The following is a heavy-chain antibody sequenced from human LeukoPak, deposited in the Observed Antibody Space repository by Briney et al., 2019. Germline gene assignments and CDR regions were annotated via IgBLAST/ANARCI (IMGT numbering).Heavy chain of an antibody. V-gene: IGHV3-43*02. Sequence: GGSLRLSCAASGFTFDDYAMHWVRQAPGKGLEWVSLISGDGGSTYYADSVKGRFTISRDNSKNTLYLQMNSLRAEDTAVYYCARDISYSGVASFDYWGQGTLVTVSS. D-gene: IGHD1-26*01. CDR1: GFTFDDYA. CDR3: ARDISYSGVASFDY. J-gene: IGHJ4*02. CDR2: ISGDGGST.